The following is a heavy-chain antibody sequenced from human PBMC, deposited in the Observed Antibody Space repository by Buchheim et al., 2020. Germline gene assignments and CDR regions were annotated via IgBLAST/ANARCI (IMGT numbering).Heavy chain of an antibody. CDR2: IKQDGSEK. CDR1: GFTFSSYW. V-gene: IGHV3-7*03. J-gene: IGHJ4*02. CDR3: ARGLDNEARGVGGDY. Sequence: EVQLVESGGGLVQPGGSLRLSCAASGFTFSSYWMSWVRQAPGKGLEWVANIKQDGSEKYYVDSVKGRFTISRDNAKNSLSFQMNSLRAEDTAVYYCARGLDNEARGVGGDYWGQGTL. D-gene: IGHD3-10*01.